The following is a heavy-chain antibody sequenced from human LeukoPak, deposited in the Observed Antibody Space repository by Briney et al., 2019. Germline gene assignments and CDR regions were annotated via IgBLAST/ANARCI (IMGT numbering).Heavy chain of an antibody. Sequence: GGSLRLSCAASGFTASSNYMSWVRQAPGKGLEWVSSISSSSSYIYYADSVKGRFTISRDNAKNSLYLQMNSLGAEDTAVYYCARIWFGELRVGMDVWGKGTTVTVSS. CDR1: GFTASSNY. CDR2: ISSSSSYI. J-gene: IGHJ6*04. V-gene: IGHV3-21*01. D-gene: IGHD3-10*01. CDR3: ARIWFGELRVGMDV.